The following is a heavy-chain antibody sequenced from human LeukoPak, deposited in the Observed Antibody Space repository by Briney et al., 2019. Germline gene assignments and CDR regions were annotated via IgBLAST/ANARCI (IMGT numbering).Heavy chain of an antibody. CDR3: ARDPGEGDNWFDP. CDR1: GGTFSSYA. Sequence: ASVKVSCKASGGTFSSYAISWVRQAPGQGLEWMGWISAYNGNTNYAQKLQGRVTMTTDTSTSTAYMELRSLRSDDTAAYYCARDPGEGDNWFDPWGQGTLVTVSS. D-gene: IGHD7-27*01. J-gene: IGHJ5*02. V-gene: IGHV1-18*01. CDR2: ISAYNGNT.